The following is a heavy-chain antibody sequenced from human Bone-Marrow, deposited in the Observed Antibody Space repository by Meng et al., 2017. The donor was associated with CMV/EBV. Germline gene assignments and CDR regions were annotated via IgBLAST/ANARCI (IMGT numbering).Heavy chain of an antibody. CDR1: GFKFDDYS. CDR2: IKWNGGRV. J-gene: IGHJ4*02. D-gene: IGHD5-18*01. CDR3: AKEGRGYSYFDY. Sequence: GGSLRLSCAASGFKFDDYSMHWVRQAPGKGLEWVSLIKWNGGRVYYAESVKGRFTISRDNSKNFLYLHMSGLRAEDTALYYCAKEGRGYSYFDYWGQGTLVTVSS. V-gene: IGHV3-43*01.